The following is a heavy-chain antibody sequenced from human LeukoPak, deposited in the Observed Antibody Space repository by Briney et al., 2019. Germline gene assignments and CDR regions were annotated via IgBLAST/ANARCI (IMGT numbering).Heavy chain of an antibody. CDR1: GGSFSGYY. CDR2: INHSGST. J-gene: IGHJ4*02. Sequence: SETPSLTCAVYGGSFSGYYWSWIRQPPGKGLEWIGEINHSGSTNYNPSLKSRVTISVDTSKNQFSLKLSSVTAADTAVYYCARTEGDNSNSFDYWGQGTLVTVSS. D-gene: IGHD3-16*01. V-gene: IGHV4-34*01. CDR3: ARTEGDNSNSFDY.